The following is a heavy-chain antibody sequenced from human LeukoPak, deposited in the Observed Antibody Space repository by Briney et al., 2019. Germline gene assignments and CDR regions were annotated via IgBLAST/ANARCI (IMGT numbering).Heavy chain of an antibody. CDR3: ARDQGSPDRTTGRSYGMDV. J-gene: IGHJ6*04. Sequence: ASVKVSCKASGYTFTGYYMHWVRQAPGQGLEWMGWINPNSGGTNYAQKFQGWVTMTRDTSISTAYMELSRLRSDDTAVYYCARDQGSPDRTTGRSYGMDVWGKGTTVTVSS. V-gene: IGHV1-2*04. CDR2: INPNSGGT. D-gene: IGHD1-1*01. CDR1: GYTFTGYY.